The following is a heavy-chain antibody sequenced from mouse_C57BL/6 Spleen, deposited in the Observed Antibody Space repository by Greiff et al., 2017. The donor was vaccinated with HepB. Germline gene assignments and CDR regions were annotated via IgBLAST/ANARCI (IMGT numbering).Heavy chain of an antibody. J-gene: IGHJ2*01. CDR1: GYTFTRYW. D-gene: IGHD3-2*02. CDR3: ARAPSRQLNDD. CDR2: INPSSGYT. V-gene: IGHV1-7*01. Sequence: QVQLQQSGAELAKPGASVTLSCKASGYTFTRYWMHWVKQRPGPGLEWLGYINPSSGYTKYNQKFKDKATLTADKSSSAAYMQLSSLTYEDSAVYYCARAPSRQLNDDWGQGTTLKVSS.